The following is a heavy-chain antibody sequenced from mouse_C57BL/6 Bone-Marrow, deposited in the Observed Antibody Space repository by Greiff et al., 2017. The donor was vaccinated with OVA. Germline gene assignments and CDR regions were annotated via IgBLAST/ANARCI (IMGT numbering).Heavy chain of an antibody. D-gene: IGHD2-3*01. CDR3: ARGWLLRGFAY. CDR2: INYDGSST. V-gene: IGHV5-16*01. Sequence: EVKVVESEGGLVQPGSSMKLSCTASGFTFSDYYMAWVRQVPEKGLEWVANINYDGSSTYYLDSLKSRFIISRDNAKNILYLQMSSLKSEDTATYYCARGWLLRGFAYWGQGTLVTVSA. J-gene: IGHJ3*01. CDR1: GFTFSDYY.